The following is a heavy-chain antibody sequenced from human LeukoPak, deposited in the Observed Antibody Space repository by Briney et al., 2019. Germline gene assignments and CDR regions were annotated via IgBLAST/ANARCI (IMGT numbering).Heavy chain of an antibody. CDR1: GGSFSGYY. D-gene: IGHD3-10*01. CDR2: INHSGST. J-gene: IGHJ4*02. CDR3: ARGPRYYYGLGSYYNS. V-gene: IGHV4-34*01. Sequence: SETLSLTCAVYGGSFSGYYWSWIRQPPGKGLEWIGEINHSGSTNYNPSLKSRVTISVDTSKNQFSLKLSSVTAAHTAVYYCARGPRYYYGLGSYYNSWGQGTLVTVSS.